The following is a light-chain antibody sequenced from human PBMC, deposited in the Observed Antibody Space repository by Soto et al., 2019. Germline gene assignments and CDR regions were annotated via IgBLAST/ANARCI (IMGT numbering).Light chain of an antibody. CDR2: DTS. J-gene: IGKJ3*01. Sequence: EIVLTQSPVTLSLSPGERATLSCRASQSVSSYLAWYQQKPGQAPRLLIYDTSIRATGIPARFSGSGSGTDFILTISSLEPEDFAVYYCQQRSNWPLFGPGTKVDIK. V-gene: IGKV3-11*01. CDR3: QQRSNWPL. CDR1: QSVSSY.